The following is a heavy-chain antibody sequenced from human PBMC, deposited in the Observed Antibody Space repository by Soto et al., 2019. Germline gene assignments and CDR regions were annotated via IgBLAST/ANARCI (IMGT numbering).Heavy chain of an antibody. J-gene: IGHJ5*02. CDR1: GGSISSSSSY. D-gene: IGHD3-10*01. Sequence: ETLSLTCTVSGGSISSSSSYWGWVRQPPGKGLEWVSTIDGSGGTTYYADSVKGRFTISRDNSINTVFLQMNSLRADDTALYFCAKNSGWFNTWGQGALVTVS. CDR3: AKNSGWFNT. CDR2: IDGSGGTT. V-gene: IGHV3-23*01.